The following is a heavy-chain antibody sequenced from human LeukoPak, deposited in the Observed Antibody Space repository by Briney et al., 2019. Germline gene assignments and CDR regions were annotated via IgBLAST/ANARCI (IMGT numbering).Heavy chain of an antibody. CDR3: AKGQTYSNYGTFDY. CDR1: GFTFSDYY. Sequence: GGSLRLSCAASGFTFSDYYMSWIRQAPGKGLEWVSYISSSGSTIYYADSVKGRFTISRDNAKNSLYLQMNSLRAEDMALYYCAKGQTYSNYGTFDYWGQGTLVTVSS. CDR2: ISSSGSTI. J-gene: IGHJ4*02. V-gene: IGHV3-11*01. D-gene: IGHD4-11*01.